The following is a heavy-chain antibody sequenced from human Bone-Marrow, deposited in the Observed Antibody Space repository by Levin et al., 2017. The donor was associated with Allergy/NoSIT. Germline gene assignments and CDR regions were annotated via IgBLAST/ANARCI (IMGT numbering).Heavy chain of an antibody. J-gene: IGHJ4*02. CDR3: TRALRY. V-gene: IGHV3-48*03. D-gene: IGHD3-16*02. CDR2: IRSASGTSI. Sequence: GESLKISCAASGFIFSTSEMNWVRQAPGKGLEWVSYIRSASGTSIYYADSVRGRFTISRDNARSSLYLEMNNLRVEDTGVYYCTRALRYWGQGTLVTVSS. CDR1: GFIFSTSE.